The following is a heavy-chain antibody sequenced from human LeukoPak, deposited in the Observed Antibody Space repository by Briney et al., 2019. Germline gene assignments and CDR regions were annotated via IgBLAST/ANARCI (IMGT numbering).Heavy chain of an antibody. CDR3: ARGMTTGPDP. J-gene: IGHJ5*02. CDR2: IYYSGSI. D-gene: IGHD4-17*01. CDR1: GGSISSYS. V-gene: IGHV4-59*08. Sequence: PSETLSLTCTVSGGSISSYSWSWIRQPPGKGLEWIGYIYYSGSINYNPSLKSRLTISVDTSKNQFSLKLSSVTAADTTVYYCARGMTTGPDPWGQGTLVTVSS.